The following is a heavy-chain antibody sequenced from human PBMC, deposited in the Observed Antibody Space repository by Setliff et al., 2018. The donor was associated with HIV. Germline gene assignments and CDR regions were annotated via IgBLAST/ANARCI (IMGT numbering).Heavy chain of an antibody. J-gene: IGHJ6*03. CDR2: MNPNTGVS. CDR1: GHTFTNVD. D-gene: IGHD3-10*01. CDR3: ARGKGVGGVVITGGLDV. Sequence: GASVKVSCKASGHTFTNVDIHWLRRATGQGLEWMGWMNPNTGVSGYALKSQARVTMTRDTSISTAYMELSSLTSEDTAVYYCARGKGVGGVVITGGLDVWGKGTTVTVS. V-gene: IGHV1-8*01.